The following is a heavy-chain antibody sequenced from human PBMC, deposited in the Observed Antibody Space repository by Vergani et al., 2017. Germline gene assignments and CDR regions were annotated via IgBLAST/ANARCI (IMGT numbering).Heavy chain of an antibody. Sequence: EVQLVESGGGLVQPGGSLRLSCAASGFTFSSYWMHWVRQAPGKGLVWVSRINSDGSSTSYADSVKGRFTISRDNAKNTLYLQMNSLRAEDTAVYYCAKDNDIVVHYYYYYMDVWGKGTTVTVSS. CDR3: AKDNDIVVHYYYYYMDV. CDR2: INSDGSST. CDR1: GFTFSSYW. D-gene: IGHD2-15*01. V-gene: IGHV3-74*01. J-gene: IGHJ6*03.